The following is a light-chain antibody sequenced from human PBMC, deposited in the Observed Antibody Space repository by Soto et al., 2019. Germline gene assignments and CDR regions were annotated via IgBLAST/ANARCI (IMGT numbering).Light chain of an antibody. V-gene: IGKV1-39*01. CDR1: QSISSY. J-gene: IGKJ2*01. CDR2: AAS. CDR3: QQSYSTPYT. Sequence: DIQMTQSPSSLSASVGDRVTITCRASQSISSYLNWYQQKPGKAPKLLIYAASSLQSGVPSRFSGSGSGTDFTITISSLQPEDFATYYCQQSYSTPYTFGQGTQLEIK.